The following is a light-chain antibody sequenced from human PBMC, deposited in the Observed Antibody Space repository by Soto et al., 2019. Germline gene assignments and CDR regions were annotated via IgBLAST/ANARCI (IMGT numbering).Light chain of an antibody. Sequence: DIQMTQSPSTLSASVGDSVTITCRASQIISTWLAWYQQKPGKAPKLLIYKASSLETGVPSRFSGTGSGTEFTLTLSSLQPDDFATYYCQHLWTFGQGTKVEIK. CDR1: QIISTW. CDR2: KAS. V-gene: IGKV1-5*03. J-gene: IGKJ1*01. CDR3: QHLWT.